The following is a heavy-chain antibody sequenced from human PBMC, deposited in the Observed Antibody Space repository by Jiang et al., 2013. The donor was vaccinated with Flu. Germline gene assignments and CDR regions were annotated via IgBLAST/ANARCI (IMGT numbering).Heavy chain of an antibody. CDR3: ARLMVRARVLDY. V-gene: IGHV5-51*01. J-gene: IGHJ4*02. CDR2: IYPGDSDT. D-gene: IGHD3-10*01. CDR1: GYSFTSYW. Sequence: GAGGEKAGESLKTSCKGSGYSFTSYWIGWVRQMPGKGLEWMGIIYPGDSDTRYSPSFQGQVTISADKSISTAYLQWSSLKASDTAMYYCARLMVRARVLDYWGQGTLVTVSS.